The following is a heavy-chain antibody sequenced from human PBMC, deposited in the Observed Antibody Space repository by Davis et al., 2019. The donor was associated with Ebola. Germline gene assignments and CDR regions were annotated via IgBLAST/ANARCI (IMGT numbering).Heavy chain of an antibody. D-gene: IGHD1-26*01. CDR1: GYTFTSYG. V-gene: IGHV1-18*01. CDR3: ARTSIVGTTTTASDI. J-gene: IGHJ4*02. CDR2: ISAYNGNT. Sequence: ASVKVSCKASGYTFTSYGISWVRQAPGQGLEWMGWISAYNGNTNYAQKLQGRVTMTTDTSASTAYMELSSLRSEDTAVYYCARTSIVGTTTTASDIWGQGTLVTVSS.